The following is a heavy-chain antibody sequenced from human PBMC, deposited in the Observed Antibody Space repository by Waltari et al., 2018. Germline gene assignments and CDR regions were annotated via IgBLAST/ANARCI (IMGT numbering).Heavy chain of an antibody. CDR2: LWYDGSNK. CDR3: AKSAYSSSSFDP. CDR1: GFTFSSYG. Sequence: QVQLVESGGGVVQPGRSLRLSCAASGFTFSSYGMHWVRQAPGKGLEWVAGLWYDGSNKYYADSVKGRFTISRDNSKNTLYLQMNSLRAEDTAVYYCAKSAYSSSSFDPWGQGTLVTVSS. J-gene: IGHJ5*02. D-gene: IGHD6-13*01. V-gene: IGHV3-33*06.